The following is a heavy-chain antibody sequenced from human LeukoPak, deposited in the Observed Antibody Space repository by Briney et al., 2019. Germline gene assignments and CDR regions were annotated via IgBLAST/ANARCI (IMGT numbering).Heavy chain of an antibody. CDR1: GLTFNKFA. J-gene: IGHJ5*02. Sequence: PGGSLRLSCTVSGLTFNKFAMTWFRQSPGKGLEWVSTIDGSGDKTYYADSVKGRFTISRDNSKKTLYLQMKSLRVEDTALYYCAKDLRLTPGGYSGFTWGGDAMIVIPTSSWGQGTLVIVSS. CDR3: AKDLRLTPGGYSGFTWGGDAMIVIPTSS. D-gene: IGHD5-12*01. CDR2: IDGSGDKT. V-gene: IGHV3-23*01.